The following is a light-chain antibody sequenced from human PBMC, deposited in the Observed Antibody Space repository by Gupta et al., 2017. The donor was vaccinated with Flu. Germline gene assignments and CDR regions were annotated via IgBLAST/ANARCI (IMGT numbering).Light chain of an antibody. Sequence: QSVLTQPPSASGTPGPRVTISCSGSSSNIGSNTVNWYQQLPGTAPKLLIYSKNQRPTGVPDQFSGSKSGTSASLAISGLQSEDEADYYCAAWDDSRNGYVFGTGTKVTVL. CDR2: SKN. CDR3: AAWDDSRNGYV. J-gene: IGLJ1*01. CDR1: SSNIGSNT. V-gene: IGLV1-44*01.